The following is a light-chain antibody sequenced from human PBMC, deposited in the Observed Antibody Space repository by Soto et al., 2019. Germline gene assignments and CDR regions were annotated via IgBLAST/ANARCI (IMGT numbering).Light chain of an antibody. CDR3: QQYYHLLRT. CDR1: QSVYSN. Sequence: EIVMTQSPATLSVSPGERATLSCRARQSVYSNLAWYQQKPGQAPRLLISGASTRTAGIPARFSGSGSGTEFTLTISSLQSEDFAVYYCQQYYHLLRTFGQGTKVEIK. V-gene: IGKV3-15*01. CDR2: GAS. J-gene: IGKJ1*01.